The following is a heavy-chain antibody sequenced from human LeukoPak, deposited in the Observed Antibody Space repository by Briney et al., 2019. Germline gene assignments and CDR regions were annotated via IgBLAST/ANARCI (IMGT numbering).Heavy chain of an antibody. V-gene: IGHV4-34*01. CDR2: IHHRGST. CDR3: ARAPRWTIAARPFDY. CDR1: GGSFSGYY. D-gene: IGHD6-6*01. J-gene: IGHJ4*02. Sequence: SETLSLTCAVYGGSFSGYYCSWIRQPPGKGLDWIGEIHHRGSTDYNPSIMSRVTMSVDTSKNQFSLKLYYVTAEDTAVYFCARAPRWTIAARPFDYWGQGTLVAVSS.